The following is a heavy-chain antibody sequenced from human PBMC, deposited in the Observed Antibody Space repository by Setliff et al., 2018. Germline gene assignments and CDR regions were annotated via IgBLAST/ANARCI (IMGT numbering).Heavy chain of an antibody. CDR2: INHSGTT. V-gene: IGHV4-34*01. CDR1: GFTFSTYT. D-gene: IGHD6-6*01. Sequence: ETLKISCAASGFTFSTYTMNWVRQPPGKGLEWIGEINHSGTTNYNPSLKSRVTISVDTSKNQFSLTMSSVTAADAAVYYCARGRNVAARLLDTWGQGSRVTVSS. CDR3: ARGRNVAARLLDT. J-gene: IGHJ5*02.